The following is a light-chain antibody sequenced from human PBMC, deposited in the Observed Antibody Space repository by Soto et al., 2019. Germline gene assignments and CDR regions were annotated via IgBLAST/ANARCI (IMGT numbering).Light chain of an antibody. Sequence: EILLTQSPCTLSLSPGERATLSCRASQSVSSSYLAWYQQRPGQAPRLRIYGASSMTTGIPDRFSGSGSGTDFTLTISSLQSEDFAVYYCQQYNDWTPFTFGQGTRLEI. J-gene: IGKJ5*01. CDR2: GAS. CDR1: QSVSSSY. V-gene: IGKV3-20*01. CDR3: QQYNDWTPFT.